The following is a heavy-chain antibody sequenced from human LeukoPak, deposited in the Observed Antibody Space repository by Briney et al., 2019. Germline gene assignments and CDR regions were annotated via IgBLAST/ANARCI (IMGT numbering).Heavy chain of an antibody. D-gene: IGHD6-19*01. V-gene: IGHV4-59*01. CDR1: GGSISSYY. CDR2: IYYSGST. Sequence: SETLSLTCTVSGGSISSYYWSWIRQPPGKGLEWIGYIYYSGSTNYNRSLKSRVTISVDTSKNQFSLKLSSVTAADTAVYYCARVGSSGWYNYFDYWGQGTLVTVSS. CDR3: ARVGSSGWYNYFDY. J-gene: IGHJ4*02.